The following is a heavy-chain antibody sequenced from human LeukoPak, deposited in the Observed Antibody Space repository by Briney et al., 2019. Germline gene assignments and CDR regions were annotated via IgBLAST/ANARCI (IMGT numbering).Heavy chain of an antibody. Sequence: GGSLRLSCAASGFTFSSYSMNWVRQAPGKGLDWVSSISSGSGYIYYADSVKGRFTISRDNAKNSLYLQMNSLRAEDTAVYYCARVSGTSLDHWGQGTLVTVSS. CDR3: ARVSGTSLDH. J-gene: IGHJ4*02. D-gene: IGHD3-10*01. CDR2: ISSGSGYI. V-gene: IGHV3-21*01. CDR1: GFTFSSYS.